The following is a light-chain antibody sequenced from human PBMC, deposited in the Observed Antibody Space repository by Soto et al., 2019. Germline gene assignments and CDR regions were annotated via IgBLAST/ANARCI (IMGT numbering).Light chain of an antibody. CDR2: LTSGGTH. J-gene: IGLJ1*01. CDR3: QTWVTGIQV. CDR1: SRHSTYA. Sequence: QPVLTQSPSASASLGASVKLTCTLSSRHSTYAIAWHQQQPEKGPRYLMNLTSGGTHTKGDGIPDRFSGSSSGADRYLTISSLQPEDEADYYCQTWVTGIQVFGTGTKVTVL. V-gene: IGLV4-69*01.